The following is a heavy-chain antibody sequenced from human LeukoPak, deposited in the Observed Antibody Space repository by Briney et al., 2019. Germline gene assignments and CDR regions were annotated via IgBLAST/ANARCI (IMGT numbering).Heavy chain of an antibody. CDR1: GYTFTSYY. CDR3: AREPRPVGATSFGYYFDY. D-gene: IGHD1-26*01. V-gene: IGHV1-46*01. J-gene: IGHJ4*02. Sequence: ASVKVSCRASGYTFTSYYIHWVLQAPGQGLEWMGIINPSGGTTVYAQNFQGRVIMTRDTSTSTVHMDLSSLRSEDAAVYYCAREPRPVGATSFGYYFDYWGQGTLVTVSS. CDR2: INPSGGTT.